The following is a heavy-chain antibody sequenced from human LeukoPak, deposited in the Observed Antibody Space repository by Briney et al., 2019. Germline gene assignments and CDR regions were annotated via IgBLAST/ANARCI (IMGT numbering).Heavy chain of an antibody. CDR3: ARGYRGNVDY. D-gene: IGHD4-23*01. J-gene: IGHJ4*02. CDR1: GFTFSSFW. CDR2: ITSDGSAT. V-gene: IGHV3-74*01. Sequence: PGGSLRLSCAASGFTFSSFWMYWVRQAPGKGLEWVSRITSDGSATTYADSVKGRFTISRDNAKNTLSLQMNSLRAEDTAVYYCARGYRGNVDYWGQGTQVTVSS.